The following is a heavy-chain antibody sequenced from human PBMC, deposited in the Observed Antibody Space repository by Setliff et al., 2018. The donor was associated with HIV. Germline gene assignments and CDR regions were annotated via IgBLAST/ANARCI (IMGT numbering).Heavy chain of an antibody. D-gene: IGHD6-13*01. CDR1: GGTFSSYA. CDR3: AREHSTTWPYFDF. Sequence: GASVKVSCKASGGTFSSYAITWVRQAPGQGLEWMGGTIPIFGTANYAQKFQGRVTITTDESTSTAYMELSSLRSEDTAVYYCAREHSTTWPYFDFWGQGTLVTVSS. CDR2: TIPIFGTA. J-gene: IGHJ4*02. V-gene: IGHV1-69*05.